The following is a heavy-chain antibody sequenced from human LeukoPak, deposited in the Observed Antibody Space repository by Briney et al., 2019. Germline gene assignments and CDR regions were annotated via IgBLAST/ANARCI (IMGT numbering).Heavy chain of an antibody. CDR2: ISSDGGNE. J-gene: IGHJ6*04. D-gene: IGHD3-10*02. CDR1: GFTFSNYA. V-gene: IGHV3-30-3*01. Sequence: GGSLRLSCAASGFTFSNYAMHWVRQAPGKGLEWLTIISSDGGNEHYADSVKGRFTISRDNAKNSLYLQMNSLRAEDTAVYYCAELGITMIGGVWGKGTTVTISS. CDR3: AELGITMIGGV.